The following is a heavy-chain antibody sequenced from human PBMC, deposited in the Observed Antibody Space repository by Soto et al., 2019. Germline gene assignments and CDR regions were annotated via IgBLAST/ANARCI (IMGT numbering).Heavy chain of an antibody. CDR2: TYHSGST. J-gene: IGHJ4*02. CDR3: ARGGGLGAVAVDY. CDR1: GGSISSGGYS. Sequence: QLQLQESGSGLVKPSRTLSLSCAVSGGSISSGGYSWSWIRQPPGKGLEWIGYTYHSGSTYYNPSRKSRVTISVDRSKNQFFLKLSSVTAADTAVYYCARGGGLGAVAVDYWGQGTLVTVSS. D-gene: IGHD6-19*01. V-gene: IGHV4-30-2*01.